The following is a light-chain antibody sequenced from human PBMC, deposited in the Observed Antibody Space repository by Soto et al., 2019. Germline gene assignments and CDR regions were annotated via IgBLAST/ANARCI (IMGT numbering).Light chain of an antibody. V-gene: IGKV3-11*01. CDR2: AAS. CDR3: QKCSNWPRT. Sequence: LLTQSPATLSVSAGERASLSCGASESISDYLAWYQQKTGQAPRLLIYAASSRATGIPDRLSGSGSGTDLNLTISRLEPEDCAVYYCQKCSNWPRTCGQGTKVDIK. J-gene: IGKJ1*01. CDR1: ESISDY.